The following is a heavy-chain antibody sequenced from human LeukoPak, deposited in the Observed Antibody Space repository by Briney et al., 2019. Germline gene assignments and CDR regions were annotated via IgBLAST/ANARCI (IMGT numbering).Heavy chain of an antibody. J-gene: IGHJ4*02. CDR3: ARDRIVTERLAVAGTFDY. D-gene: IGHD6-19*01. V-gene: IGHV3-74*01. CDR1: GFTFSSYW. Sequence: GGSLRLSCAASGFTFSSYWMHWVRQAPGKGLVWVSRINSDGSSTSYADSVKGRFTISRDNAKNTLYLQMNSLRAEDTAVYYCARDRIVTERLAVAGTFDYWGQGTLVTVSS. CDR2: INSDGSST.